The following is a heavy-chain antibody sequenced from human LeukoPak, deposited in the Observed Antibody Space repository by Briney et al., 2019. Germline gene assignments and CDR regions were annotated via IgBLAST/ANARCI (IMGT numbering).Heavy chain of an antibody. V-gene: IGHV4-34*01. J-gene: IGHJ5*02. CDR1: GGSFSGYY. CDR2: INHSGST. D-gene: IGHD5-12*01. Sequence: SETLSLTCAVYGGSFSGYYWSWIRQPPGKGLEWIGEINHSGSTNYNPSLKSRVTISVDTSKNQFSLKLSSVTAADTAVYYCARGYSGYVRGWFDPWGQGTLVTVSS. CDR3: ARGYSGYVRGWFDP.